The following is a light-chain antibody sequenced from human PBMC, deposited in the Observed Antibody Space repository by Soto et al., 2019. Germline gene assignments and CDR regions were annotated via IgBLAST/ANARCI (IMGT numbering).Light chain of an antibody. Sequence: ETVMTQSPATLSVSPGERATLSCRASQSVSSKLAWYQQKPGQAPRLLLYGASTRATGIPVRFRGSGSGTEFTLTISSLQSEDSAVYYCHQYNSWPRGTFGPGAKVEIK. J-gene: IGKJ3*01. CDR3: HQYNSWPRGT. V-gene: IGKV3-15*01. CDR2: GAS. CDR1: QSVSSK.